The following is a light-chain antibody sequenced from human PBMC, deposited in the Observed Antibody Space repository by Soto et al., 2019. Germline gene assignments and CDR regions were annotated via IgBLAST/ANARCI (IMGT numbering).Light chain of an antibody. V-gene: IGLV2-14*01. J-gene: IGLJ1*01. CDR2: HVT. CDR1: SSDVGGYNF. Sequence: QSALTQPASMSGSPGQSITISCTGTSSDVGGYNFVSWYQQHPGKAPKLMIYHVTNRPSGVSSRFSGSKSGNTASLTISGLQAEDEDDYYCSSYTSNITPYVFGTGTKVTVL. CDR3: SSYTSNITPYV.